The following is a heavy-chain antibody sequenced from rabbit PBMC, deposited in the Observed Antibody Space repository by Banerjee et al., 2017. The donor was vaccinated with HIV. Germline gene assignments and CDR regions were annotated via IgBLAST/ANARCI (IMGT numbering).Heavy chain of an antibody. J-gene: IGHJ4*01. CDR3: ARDLAGVIGWNFSL. V-gene: IGHV1S40*01. Sequence: QSLEESGGDLVQPGASLTLTCTASGFDFSSNAMCWVRQAPGKGLEWIGCINTSSGNTVYASWAKGRFTISKTSSTTVTLQMTSLTAADTATYFCARDLAGVIGWNFSLWGPGTLVTVS. CDR2: INTSSGNT. D-gene: IGHD4-1*01. CDR1: GFDFSSNA.